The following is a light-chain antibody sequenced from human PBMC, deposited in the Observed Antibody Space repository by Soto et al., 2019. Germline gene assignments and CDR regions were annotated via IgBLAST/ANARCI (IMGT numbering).Light chain of an antibody. Sequence: QSALTQPASVSGSPGQSITISCTGTSSDVGAYNYVSWYQQHPGKAPKLMIYEVSYRPSGVSDRFSGSRSGNTASLTISGLQAEDESDYYCSSYTSSTTGVFGGGTNVTVL. CDR2: EVS. V-gene: IGLV2-14*01. CDR1: SSDVGAYNY. CDR3: SSYTSSTTGV. J-gene: IGLJ3*02.